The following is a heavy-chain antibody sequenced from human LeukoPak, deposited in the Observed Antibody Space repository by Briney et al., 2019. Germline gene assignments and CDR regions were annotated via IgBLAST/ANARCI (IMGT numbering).Heavy chain of an antibody. CDR3: ARDPLAAREIDY. CDR2: IYHSGST. D-gene: IGHD6-6*01. CDR1: GGSISSYY. Sequence: SETLSLTCTVSGGSISSYYWSWIRQPPGKGLEWIGHIYHSGSTYYNPSLKSRVTISVDRSKNQFSLKLSSVTAADTAVYYCARDPLAAREIDYWGQGTLVTVSS. J-gene: IGHJ4*02. V-gene: IGHV4-59*12.